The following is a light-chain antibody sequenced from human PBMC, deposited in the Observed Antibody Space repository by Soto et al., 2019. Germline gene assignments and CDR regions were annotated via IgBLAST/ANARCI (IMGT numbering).Light chain of an antibody. Sequence: QSVLTQPPSVSGAPGQRVTISCTGSSSNIGAGYDVHWYQQLPGTAPKLLIYGNSNRPSGVPDRFSGSKSGTSASLAITGLQAEDEADYYCQSYDSSLNGPHVVFGGGTQLTVL. CDR2: GNS. CDR1: SSNIGAGYD. V-gene: IGLV1-40*01. J-gene: IGLJ2*01. CDR3: QSYDSSLNGPHVV.